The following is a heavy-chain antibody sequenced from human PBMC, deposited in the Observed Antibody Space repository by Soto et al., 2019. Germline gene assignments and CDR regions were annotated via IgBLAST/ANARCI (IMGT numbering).Heavy chain of an antibody. CDR1: GFTFSNSW. D-gene: IGHD2-2*01. J-gene: IGHJ4*02. V-gene: IGHV3-74*01. CDR2: INADGTST. Sequence: DVQLVESGGGLVQPGGSLRLSCAASGFTFSNSWMHWVRQVSGKGLEGVSRINADGTSTSYADSVKGRFTISRDNAKNTLYLNVNSLRAEDTAVYYCVKVLARGVGVPRFSCDSWGQGALVTVSS. CDR3: VKVLARGVGVPRFSCDS.